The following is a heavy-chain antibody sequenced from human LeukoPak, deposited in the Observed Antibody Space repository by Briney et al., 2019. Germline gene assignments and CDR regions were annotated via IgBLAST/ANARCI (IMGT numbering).Heavy chain of an antibody. Sequence: GASVKVSCKASGYTFVDHYIHWVRQAPGQGLEWMGWIDPNSGGTNYAQKFLGSVTMTGDTSINTAFMELGRLRSDDTAIYYCARGRGTTMVRGVITNYFDLWGRGSLVTVSS. CDR2: IDPNSGGT. J-gene: IGHJ2*01. D-gene: IGHD3-10*01. V-gene: IGHV1-2*02. CDR1: GYTFVDHY. CDR3: ARGRGTTMVRGVITNYFDL.